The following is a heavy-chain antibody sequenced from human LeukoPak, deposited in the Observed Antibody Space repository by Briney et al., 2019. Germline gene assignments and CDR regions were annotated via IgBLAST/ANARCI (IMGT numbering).Heavy chain of an antibody. V-gene: IGHV1-18*01. CDR3: ARDYCSGGSCYSSGLDY. Sequence: VASVKLSCKASGYTFTSYGISWVRQAPGQGLEWMGWISAYNGNTNYAQKLQGRVTMTTDTSTSTAYMELRSLRSDDTAVYYCARDYCSGGSCYSSGLDYWGQGTLVTVSS. CDR1: GYTFTSYG. CDR2: ISAYNGNT. D-gene: IGHD2-15*01. J-gene: IGHJ4*02.